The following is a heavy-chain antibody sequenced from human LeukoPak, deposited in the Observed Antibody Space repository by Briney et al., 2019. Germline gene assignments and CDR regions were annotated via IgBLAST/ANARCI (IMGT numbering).Heavy chain of an antibody. D-gene: IGHD2-2*01. Sequence: ASVKVSCKASGYTFISYGISWVRQAPAQGLEWMGWISAYNGNTNYAQKLQGRVTMTTDTSTSTAYMELRSLRSDDTAVYYCARDLALSDCSSTSCYRGTWFDPWGQGTLVTVSS. CDR1: GYTFISYG. CDR3: ARDLALSDCSSTSCYRGTWFDP. V-gene: IGHV1-18*01. CDR2: ISAYNGNT. J-gene: IGHJ5*02.